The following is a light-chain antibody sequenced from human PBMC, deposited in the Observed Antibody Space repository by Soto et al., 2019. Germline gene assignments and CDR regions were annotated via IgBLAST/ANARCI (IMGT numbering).Light chain of an antibody. CDR2: GNI. V-gene: IGLV1-40*01. CDR3: QSYDSTLSARYG. Sequence: QAVVTQPPSVSGAPGQRVTISCTGSSSNIGAGYDVHWYQQRPGTAPKLLIFGNINRPSGVPDRFSGSKSGTSASLAITGLQAEDEGDYYCQSYDSTLSARYGFGTGTKLTVL. J-gene: IGLJ1*01. CDR1: SSNIGAGYD.